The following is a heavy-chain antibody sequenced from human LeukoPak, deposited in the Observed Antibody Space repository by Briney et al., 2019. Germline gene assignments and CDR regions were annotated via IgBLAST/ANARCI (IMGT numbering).Heavy chain of an antibody. D-gene: IGHD6-6*01. J-gene: IGHJ5*02. V-gene: IGHV4-39*01. CDR2: VYYSGST. CDR1: GGSISSGSHY. Sequence: SETLSLTCTVSGGSISSGSHYWGWLRQPPGKGPEWIGTVYYSGSTYYNPSLKSRVTISVDTSKNQFSLRLSSVTAADRAVYYCARNSSSSPWFDPWAREPWSPSPQ. CDR3: ARNSSSSPWFDP.